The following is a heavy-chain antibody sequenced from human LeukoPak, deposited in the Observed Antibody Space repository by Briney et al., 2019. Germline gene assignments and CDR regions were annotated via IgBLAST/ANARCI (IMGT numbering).Heavy chain of an antibody. Sequence: SQTLSLTCAISGDSVSSNSDAWNWIRQSPSRGLEWLGRTYYRSKWYYDYAVAVKSRISINPDTSKNQFSLQLSSVTPEDTAVYYCARDPVGGSTIFDYWGQGTLVTVSS. D-gene: IGHD1-26*01. CDR3: ARDPVGGSTIFDY. J-gene: IGHJ4*02. CDR2: TYYRSKWYY. CDR1: GDSVSSNSDA. V-gene: IGHV6-1*01.